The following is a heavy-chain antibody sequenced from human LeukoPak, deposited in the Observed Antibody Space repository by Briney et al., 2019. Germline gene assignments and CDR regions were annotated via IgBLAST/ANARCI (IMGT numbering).Heavy chain of an antibody. CDR1: GGSISSYY. D-gene: IGHD6-6*01. CDR2: IYTSGST. V-gene: IGHV4-4*07. CDR3: AREYSSSSHYYYMDV. Sequence: PSETLPLTCTVSGGSISSYYWSWIRQPAGKGLEWIGRIYTSGSTNYNPSLKSRVTMSVDTSKNQFSLKLSSVTAADTAVYYCAREYSSSSHYYYMDVWGKGTTVTVSS. J-gene: IGHJ6*03.